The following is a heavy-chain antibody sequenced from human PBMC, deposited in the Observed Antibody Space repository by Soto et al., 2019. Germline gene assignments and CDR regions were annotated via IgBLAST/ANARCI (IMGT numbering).Heavy chain of an antibody. V-gene: IGHV4-31*03. CDR1: GGSVSSSFYY. CDR3: ARDYYYDSSGYYGEARGMDV. J-gene: IGHJ6*02. CDR2: IYYSGST. D-gene: IGHD3-22*01. Sequence: SETLSLTCTVSGGSVSSSFYYWGWIRQHPGKGLEWFVYIYYSGSTYYNPSLKSRVTISVDTSYNQFSLKLSSVTAADTAVYYCARDYYYDSSGYYGEARGMDVWGQGTTVTVSS.